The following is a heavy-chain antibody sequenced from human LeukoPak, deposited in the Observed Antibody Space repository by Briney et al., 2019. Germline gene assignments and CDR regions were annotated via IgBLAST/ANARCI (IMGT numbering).Heavy chain of an antibody. J-gene: IGHJ1*01. D-gene: IGHD3-22*01. CDR3: ASYLDSSGYLQYFQP. CDR2: IYQSGST. V-gene: IGHV4-39*01. CDR1: GDSISSSRYY. Sequence: SETLSLTCTVSGDSISSSRYYWVWIRQPPGKGLEWIGTIYQSGSTYYNPPLKSRVTISADTSKNQFSLMLQSVTAADAAIYYCASYLDSSGYLQYFQPWGQGTLVTVSS.